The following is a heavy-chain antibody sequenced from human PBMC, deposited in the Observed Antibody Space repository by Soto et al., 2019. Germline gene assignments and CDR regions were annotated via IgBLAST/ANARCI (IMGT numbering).Heavy chain of an antibody. V-gene: IGHV3-23*01. CDR1: GFPFSSYV. D-gene: IGHD3-22*01. J-gene: IGHJ6*02. CDR3: ARDSSGRQYYGMDV. CDR2: ISGGGSNT. Sequence: GGSLRLSCAASGFPFSSYVMSWVRQAPGKGLEWVSGISGGGSNTFYADSVKGRFTISRDNAKNSLYLQMNSLRDEDTAVYYCARDSSGRQYYGMDVWGQGTTVTVSS.